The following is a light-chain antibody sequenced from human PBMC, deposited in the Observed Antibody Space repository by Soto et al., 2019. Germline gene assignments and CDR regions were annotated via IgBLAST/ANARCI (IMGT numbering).Light chain of an antibody. V-gene: IGLV3-25*03. CDR3: QSADSSGTYVV. Sequence: SYELTQPPSVSVSPGQTARIPCSGDALSKQYAYWYQQKPGQAPVLVIYKDSERPSGIPERFSGSSSGTTVTLTISGVQAEDEADYYCQSADSSGTYVVFGGGTKLTV. CDR1: ALSKQY. CDR2: KDS. J-gene: IGLJ2*01.